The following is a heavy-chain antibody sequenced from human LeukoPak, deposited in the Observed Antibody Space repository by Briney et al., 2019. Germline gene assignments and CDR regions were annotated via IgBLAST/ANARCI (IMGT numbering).Heavy chain of an antibody. D-gene: IGHD1-26*01. CDR2: ISSSSSYI. V-gene: IGHV3-21*01. CDR3: ASFRSGSWSFDY. CDR1: GFTFSSYW. J-gene: IGHJ4*02. Sequence: GSLRLSCAASGFTFSSYWMSWVRQAPGKGLEWVSSISSSSSYIYYADSVKGRFTISRDNAKNSLYLRMNSLRAEDTAVYYCASFRSGSWSFDYWGQGTLVTVSS.